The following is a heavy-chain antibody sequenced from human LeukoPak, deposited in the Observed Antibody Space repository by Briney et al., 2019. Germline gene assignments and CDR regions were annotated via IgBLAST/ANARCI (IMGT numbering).Heavy chain of an antibody. Sequence: PGGSLRLSCAASGFTFSSYGMSWFRQAPGKGLEWVSSISAGGGTTYYVDSVKGRFTISRDNSKNTLYLQMNSLRADDTAVYSCAKDPPTVMANAFHIWGQGTMVTVSS. V-gene: IGHV3-23*01. CDR3: AKDPPTVMANAFHI. CDR1: GFTFSSYG. J-gene: IGHJ3*02. D-gene: IGHD5-18*01. CDR2: ISAGGGTT.